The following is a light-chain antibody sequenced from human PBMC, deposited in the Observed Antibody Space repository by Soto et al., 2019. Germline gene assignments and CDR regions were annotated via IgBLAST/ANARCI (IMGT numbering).Light chain of an antibody. V-gene: IGKV3-15*01. CDR3: QQYNNWPVT. J-gene: IGKJ4*01. Sequence: EMVMTQSPATLSVSPGGRATLSCRASQSISDTLAWYQQKPGQAPRLLIYGASTRAAGVPARFSGSGSGTEFTLTISSLQSEHSAVYYCQQYNNWPVTFGGGTKVDIK. CDR1: QSISDT. CDR2: GAS.